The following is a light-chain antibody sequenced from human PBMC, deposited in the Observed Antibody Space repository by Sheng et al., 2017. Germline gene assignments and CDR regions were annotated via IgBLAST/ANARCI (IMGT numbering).Light chain of an antibody. CDR2: AAS. CDR3: QLINSYPPFT. Sequence: DIQLTQSPSFLSASVGDRVTITCRASQGINNYLGWYQQKPGKAPKLLIYAASTLQSGVPSRFSGSGYGTAFTLTISSLQPEDFATFYXQLINSYPPFTFGQGTRLDMK. J-gene: IGKJ5*01. V-gene: IGKV1-9*01. CDR1: QGINNY.